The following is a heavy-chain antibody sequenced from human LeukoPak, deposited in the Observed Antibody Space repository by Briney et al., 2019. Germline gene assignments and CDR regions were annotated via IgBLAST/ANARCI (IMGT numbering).Heavy chain of an antibody. CDR3: AELGITMIGGV. CDR1: GFTFNDYA. V-gene: IGHV3-48*03. Sequence: GGSLRLSCAASGFTFNDYAMHWVRQAPGKGLEWVSYISSSGSTIYYADSVKGRFTISRDNAKNSLYLQMNSLRAEDTAVYYCAELGITMIGGVWGKGTTVTISS. J-gene: IGHJ6*04. CDR2: ISSSGSTI. D-gene: IGHD3-10*02.